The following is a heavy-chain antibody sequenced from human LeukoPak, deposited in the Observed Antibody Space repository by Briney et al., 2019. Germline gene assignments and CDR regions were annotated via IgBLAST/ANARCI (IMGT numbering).Heavy chain of an antibody. Sequence: GASVKVSCKASGYTFTGYYMHWVRQAPGQGLEWMGWINPNSGGTNYAQKLQGRVTMTRDTSISTAYMELRRLRSDDTAVFYCARGGDYYESSGYYPEYWGQGTLVTVSS. D-gene: IGHD3-22*01. CDR3: ARGGDYYESSGYYPEY. CDR1: GYTFTGYY. CDR2: INPNSGGT. V-gene: IGHV1-2*02. J-gene: IGHJ4*02.